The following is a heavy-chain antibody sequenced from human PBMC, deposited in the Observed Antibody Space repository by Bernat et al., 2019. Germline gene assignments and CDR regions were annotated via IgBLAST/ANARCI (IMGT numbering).Heavy chain of an antibody. Sequence: EVQLVESGGGLVQPGGSLRLSFAASGFTFNSYELNWVRQAPGKGLAWVSYISSSGSSIYYADSVKGQVTISRDNAKNSLFLKMNSRRAEDTAVYYCARVFRSTLYFYYGMDVRGQGTKVTVSS. CDR1: GFTFNSYE. CDR3: ARVFRSTLYFYYGMDV. D-gene: IGHD1-1*01. CDR2: ISSSGSSI. V-gene: IGHV3-48*03. J-gene: IGHJ6*02.